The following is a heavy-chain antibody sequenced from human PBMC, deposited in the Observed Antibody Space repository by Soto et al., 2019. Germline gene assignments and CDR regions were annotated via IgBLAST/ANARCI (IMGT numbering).Heavy chain of an antibody. CDR1: GFTFDDYA. J-gene: IGHJ3*02. CDR2: ISWNSGSI. D-gene: IGHD2-2*01. Sequence: GGSLRLSCAASGFTFDDYAMHWVRQAPGKGLEWVSGISWNSGSIGYADSVKGRFTISRDNAKNSLYLQMNSLRAEDTALYYCARGQWYQLTNAFDIWGQGTMVTVS. CDR3: ARGQWYQLTNAFDI. V-gene: IGHV3-9*01.